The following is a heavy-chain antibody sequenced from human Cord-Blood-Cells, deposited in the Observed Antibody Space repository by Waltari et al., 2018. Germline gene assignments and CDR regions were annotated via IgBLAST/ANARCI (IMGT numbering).Heavy chain of an antibody. CDR3: ASQLGIRYFDL. J-gene: IGHJ2*01. D-gene: IGHD7-27*01. V-gene: IGHV4-34*01. CDR1: GGSFSGYY. CDR2: INHSGST. Sequence: QVQLQQWGAGLLKPSETLSLTCAVYGGSFSGYYWSWSRQPPGKGLEWVGEINHSGSTNYNPSLKSRVTISVDTSKNQFSLKLSSVTAADTAVYYCASQLGIRYFDLWGRGTLVTVSS.